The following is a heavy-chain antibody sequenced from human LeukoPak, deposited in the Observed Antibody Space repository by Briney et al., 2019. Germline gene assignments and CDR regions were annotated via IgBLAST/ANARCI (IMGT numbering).Heavy chain of an antibody. D-gene: IGHD2-15*01. CDR1: GFTFSSYW. V-gene: IGHV3-7*01. Sequence: PGGSLTLSCAASGFTFSSYWMSWVRQAPGKGLEWVANIKQGGCEIYYVDSVKGRFTISRDNAKNSLYLQVNSLRADDTAVYIFARDTVVSGTLWGIDVWGQGTTVTVSS. J-gene: IGHJ6*02. CDR2: IKQGGCEI. CDR3: ARDTVVSGTLWGIDV.